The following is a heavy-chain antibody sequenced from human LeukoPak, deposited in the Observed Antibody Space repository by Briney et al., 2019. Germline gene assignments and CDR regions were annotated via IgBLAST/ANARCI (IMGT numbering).Heavy chain of an antibody. V-gene: IGHV1-69*06. CDR1: GGTFSRYA. CDR3: ARDPVGSGWFDY. Sequence: SVKVSCKASGGTFSRYAISWVRQAPGQGLEGMGGIIPIFGTANYAQKFQGRVTITADKSTSTAYMELSSLRSEDTAVYYCARDPVGSGWFDYWGQGTLVTVSS. J-gene: IGHJ5*01. CDR2: IIPIFGTA. D-gene: IGHD6-19*01.